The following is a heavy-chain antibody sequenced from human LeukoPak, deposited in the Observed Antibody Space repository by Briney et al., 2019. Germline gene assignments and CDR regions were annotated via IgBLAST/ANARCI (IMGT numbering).Heavy chain of an antibody. CDR1: GFTFSSSG. CDR3: AKDRAEGNQYYFDY. V-gene: IGHV3-30*02. D-gene: IGHD2/OR15-2a*01. CDR2: IRYDGSNK. Sequence: GGSLRLSCAASGFTFSSSGMHWFRQAPDKGLEWVAFIRYDGSNKYYADSVKGRFTVSRDNSKNTLYLQMNSLRSEDTAVYYCAKDRAEGNQYYFDYWGQGTLVTVSS. J-gene: IGHJ4*02.